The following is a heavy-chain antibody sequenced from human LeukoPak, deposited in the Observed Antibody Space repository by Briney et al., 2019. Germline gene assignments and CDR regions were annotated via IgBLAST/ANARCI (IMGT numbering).Heavy chain of an antibody. Sequence: ASVKVSCKASGYTFTSYYKHWMRQAPGQGLEWMGIMNPSGGGTTYTPKFQGRLTMTWDTSTSTVYMELSSLTSEDSAIYYCARQDPRFCGGDCLSSNFYYGLDVWGQGTTITVSS. J-gene: IGHJ6*02. CDR1: GYTFTSYY. CDR2: MNPSGGGT. D-gene: IGHD2-21*02. CDR3: ARQDPRFCGGDCLSSNFYYGLDV. V-gene: IGHV1-46*01.